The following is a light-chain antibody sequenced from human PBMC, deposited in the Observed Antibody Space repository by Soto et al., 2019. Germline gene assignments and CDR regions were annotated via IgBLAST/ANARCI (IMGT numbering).Light chain of an antibody. CDR2: GAS. J-gene: IGKJ4*01. CDR1: QSVSSSY. CDR3: QQYGSSPLT. V-gene: IGKV3-20*01. Sequence: EIVLTQSPGTLSLSPGERATLSCRSSQSVSSSYLAWYQQKPGQAPRLLIYGASSRATGIPDRFSGGGSGIDFTLTISRVEPEDFAVYFYQQYGSSPLTFGGGTKVEIK.